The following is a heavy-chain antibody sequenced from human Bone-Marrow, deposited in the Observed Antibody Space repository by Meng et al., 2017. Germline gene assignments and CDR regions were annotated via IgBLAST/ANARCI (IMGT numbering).Heavy chain of an antibody. J-gene: IGHJ4*02. V-gene: IGHV7-4-1*02. CDR1: GYTFTSYA. Sequence: GHLVQCGFDVKKPGASVKVSCKASGYTFTSYAMNWVRQAPGQGLEWMGWINPNTGNPTYAQGFTGRFVFSLDTSVSTAYLQISSLKAEDTAVYYCARGGYCTNGVCFGIDYWGQGTLVTVSS. CDR3: ARGGYCTNGVCFGIDY. D-gene: IGHD2-8*01. CDR2: INPNTGNP.